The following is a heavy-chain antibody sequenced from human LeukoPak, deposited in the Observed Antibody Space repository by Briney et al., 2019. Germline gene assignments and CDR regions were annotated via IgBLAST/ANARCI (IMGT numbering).Heavy chain of an antibody. J-gene: IGHJ4*02. D-gene: IGHD1-20*01. CDR1: GGSISSGDYY. CDR3: ASGVNGITGSYRFDY. V-gene: IGHV4-30-4*08. Sequence: TQTLSLTCTVSGGSISSGDYYWSWIRQPPGKGLEWIGYIYYSGSTYYNPSLKSRVTISVDTSKNQFSLKLSSVTAADTAVYYCASGVNGITGSYRFDYWGQGTLVTVSS. CDR2: IYYSGST.